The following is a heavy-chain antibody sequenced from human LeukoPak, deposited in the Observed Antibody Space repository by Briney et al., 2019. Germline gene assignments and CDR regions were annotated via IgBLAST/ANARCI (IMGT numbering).Heavy chain of an antibody. CDR3: AKVPPYDSSGYYFYYFDY. V-gene: IGHV3-23*01. Sequence: GGSLRLSCAASGFTFSSYAMSWVRQAPGKGLEWVSTISGSGDSTYYADSVKGRFTISRDNSKNTLYLQMNSLRDEDTAVYYCAKVPPYDSSGYYFYYFDYWGQGTLVTVSS. CDR2: ISGSGDST. D-gene: IGHD3-22*01. J-gene: IGHJ4*02. CDR1: GFTFSSYA.